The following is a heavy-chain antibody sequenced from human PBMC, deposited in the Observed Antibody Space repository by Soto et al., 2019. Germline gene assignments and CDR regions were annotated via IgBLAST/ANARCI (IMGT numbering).Heavy chain of an antibody. Sequence: SSETLSLTCTVSGGSITTGGYYWSWIRQLPGKGLEWIGHRYYSESTYYNPSLKSRVSISLDTSKNQFSLKLSFVTAADTAMYYCARTKCSGGSCYSWSLDYWGQGTPVTAPQ. V-gene: IGHV4-31*03. CDR1: GGSITTGGYY. J-gene: IGHJ4*02. CDR2: RYYSEST. CDR3: ARTKCSGGSCYSWSLDY. D-gene: IGHD2-15*01.